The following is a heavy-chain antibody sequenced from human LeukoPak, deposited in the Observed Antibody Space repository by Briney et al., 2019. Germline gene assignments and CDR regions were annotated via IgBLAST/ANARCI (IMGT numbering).Heavy chain of an antibody. J-gene: IGHJ4*02. CDR1: GFTFSSYG. Sequence: AGGSLRLSCAASGFTFSSYGMSWVRQAPGKGLEWVSAISGSGGSTYYADSVKGRFTISRDNSKNTLYLQMNSLRAEDTAVYYCAKDPYVLRYFDYWGQGTLVTVSS. CDR3: AKDPYVLRYFDY. CDR2: ISGSGGST. D-gene: IGHD3-9*01. V-gene: IGHV3-23*01.